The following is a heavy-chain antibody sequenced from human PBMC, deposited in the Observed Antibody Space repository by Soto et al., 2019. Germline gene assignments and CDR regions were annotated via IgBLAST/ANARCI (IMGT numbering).Heavy chain of an antibody. Sequence: GGSLRLSCAASGFTVSSNYMSWVRQAPGKGLEWVSVIYSGGSTYYADSVKGRFTISRDNSKNTLYLQMNSLRAEDTAVYYCARELRASGADHYYYMDVWGKGTTVTVSS. J-gene: IGHJ6*03. D-gene: IGHD1-26*01. V-gene: IGHV3-66*01. CDR1: GFTVSSNY. CDR3: ARELRASGADHYYYMDV. CDR2: IYSGGST.